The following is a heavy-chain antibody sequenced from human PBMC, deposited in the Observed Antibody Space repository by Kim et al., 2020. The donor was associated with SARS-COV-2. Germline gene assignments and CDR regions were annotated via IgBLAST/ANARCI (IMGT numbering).Heavy chain of an antibody. V-gene: IGHV3-48*04. Sequence: GGSLRLSCAASGFTFSSYSMNWVRQAPGKGLEWVSYISSSSSTIYYADSVKGRFTISRDNAKNSLYLQMNSLRAEDTAVYYCARDKIPPYYYYYGMDVWGQGTTVTVSS. CDR2: ISSSSSTI. CDR3: ARDKIPPYYYYYGMDV. D-gene: IGHD2-2*02. CDR1: GFTFSSYS. J-gene: IGHJ6*02.